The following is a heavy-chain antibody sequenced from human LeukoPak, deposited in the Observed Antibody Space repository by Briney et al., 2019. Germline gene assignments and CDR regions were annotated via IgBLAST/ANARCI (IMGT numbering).Heavy chain of an antibody. D-gene: IGHD5-24*01. CDR1: GGTFSSYA. Sequence: SVKVSCKASGGTFSSYAISWVRQAPGQGLEWMGRIIPIPGIANYAQKFQGRVTITADKSTSTAYMELSSLRSEDTAVYYCARKAGDGYNSYYFDYWGQGTLVTVSS. J-gene: IGHJ4*02. CDR3: ARKAGDGYNSYYFDY. CDR2: IIPIPGIA. V-gene: IGHV1-69*04.